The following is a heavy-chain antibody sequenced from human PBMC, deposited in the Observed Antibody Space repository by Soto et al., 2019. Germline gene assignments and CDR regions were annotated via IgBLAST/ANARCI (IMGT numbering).Heavy chain of an antibody. CDR2: IHSSGTF. CDR3: ARDNIVSKGYGMDV. V-gene: IGHV4-4*07. CDR1: GASISNAY. J-gene: IGHJ6*02. Sequence: QVQLQESGPGLVKPSATLSLTCTVSGASISNAYWSWIRQAAGKRLEWIGRIHSSGTFNYNPSLKRRVSISRDTPKNQISMKLSSVTAADTAVYYCARDNIVSKGYGMDVWGQGTTVTVSS. D-gene: IGHD5-12*01.